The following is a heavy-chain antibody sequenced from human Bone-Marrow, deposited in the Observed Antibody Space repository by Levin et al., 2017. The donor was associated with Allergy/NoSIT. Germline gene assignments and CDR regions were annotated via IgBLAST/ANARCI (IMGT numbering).Heavy chain of an antibody. Sequence: GESLKISCAASGFTFSDYGMHWVRQAPGKGLEWVALIWYDGSDKYYPDSVKGRFTISRDNSKNTLYLQMNSLRAEDTAVYYCAKSPGIATTGNSYYYGMDVWGQGTTVTVSS. CDR3: AKSPGIATTGNSYYYGMDV. J-gene: IGHJ6*02. CDR2: IWYDGSDK. D-gene: IGHD6-13*01. CDR1: GFTFSDYG. V-gene: IGHV3-33*06.